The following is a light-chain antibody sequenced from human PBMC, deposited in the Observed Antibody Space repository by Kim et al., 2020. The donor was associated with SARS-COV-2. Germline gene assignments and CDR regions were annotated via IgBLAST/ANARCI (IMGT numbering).Light chain of an antibody. J-gene: IGLJ2*01. CDR1: SSDVGGYNY. Sequence: GQAVTISCTGTSSDVGGYNYVSWYQQHPGKAPNLMIYGVSQRPSGVPDRFSGSNSGNTASLTVSGLQAEDEADYYCSSYAGSNNLVFGGGTQLTVL. V-gene: IGLV2-8*01. CDR3: SSYAGSNNLV. CDR2: GVS.